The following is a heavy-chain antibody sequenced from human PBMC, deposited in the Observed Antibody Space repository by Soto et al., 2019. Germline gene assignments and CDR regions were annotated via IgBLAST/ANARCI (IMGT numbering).Heavy chain of an antibody. V-gene: IGHV2-5*02. CDR2: IYWDDDK. Sequence: VSGPTLVNPTQTLTLTCTFSGFSLRSSGVGMGCIRQPPGKALEWLALIYWDDDKRYSPSLKSRLTITKDTSKNQVVLTMTNMDPVDTATYYCAHRRVSYYDILTDYHHFAYWGQGTLVTVSS. D-gene: IGHD3-9*01. J-gene: IGHJ4*02. CDR3: AHRRVSYYDILTDYHHFAY. CDR1: GFSLRSSGVG.